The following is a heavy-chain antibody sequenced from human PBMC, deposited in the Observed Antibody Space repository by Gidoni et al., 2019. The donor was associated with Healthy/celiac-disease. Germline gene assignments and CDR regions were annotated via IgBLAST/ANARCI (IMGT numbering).Heavy chain of an antibody. V-gene: IGHV3-21*01. CDR2: ISSSSSYI. D-gene: IGHD2-2*01. Sequence: EVQLVESGGGLVKPGGSLRLSCAASGFTFSSYSMNWVRQAPGKGLEWVSSISSSSSYIYYADSVKGRFTISRDNAKNSLYLQMNSLRAEDTAVYYCAREDCSSTSCQIFDYWGQGTLVTVSS. CDR3: AREDCSSTSCQIFDY. CDR1: GFTFSSYS. J-gene: IGHJ4*02.